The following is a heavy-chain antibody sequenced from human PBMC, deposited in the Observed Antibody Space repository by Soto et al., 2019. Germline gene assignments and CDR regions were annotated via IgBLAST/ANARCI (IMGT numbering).Heavy chain of an antibody. V-gene: IGHV4-38-2*02. D-gene: IGHD3-3*01. CDR2: IYHSGTT. CDR3: ARDRSPTPYYDFWSGTYGMDV. Sequence: SEPLSLTCAVSGYSISRGYYWGWIRQPPGRGLEWIGSIYHSGTTFYNPSLKSRVNISVDTSKNQFSLKLKYVTAADTAVYYCARDRSPTPYYDFWSGTYGMDVWGQGTTVTVSS. J-gene: IGHJ6*02. CDR1: GYSISRGYY.